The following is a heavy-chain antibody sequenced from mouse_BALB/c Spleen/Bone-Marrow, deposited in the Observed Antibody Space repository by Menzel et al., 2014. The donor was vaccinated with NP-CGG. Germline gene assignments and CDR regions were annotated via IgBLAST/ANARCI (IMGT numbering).Heavy chain of an antibody. D-gene: IGHD1-1*01. J-gene: IGHJ2*01. Sequence: EVQLQQSGAELVKPGASVKLSCTASGFNIKDTYMHWVKQRPEQGLEWIGRIDPANGNTKYDPKFQGKATITADTSSNTAYLQLSSLTSEDTAVYCCARYYYXYYFDYWGQGTTLTVSS. V-gene: IGHV14-3*02. CDR2: IDPANGNT. CDR3: ARYYYXYYFDY. CDR1: GFNIKDTY.